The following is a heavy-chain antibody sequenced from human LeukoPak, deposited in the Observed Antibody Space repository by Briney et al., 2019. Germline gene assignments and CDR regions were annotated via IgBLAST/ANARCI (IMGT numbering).Heavy chain of an antibody. CDR2: MNPSVST. CDR1: GESISTYA. CDR3: ARDSRGTDPWYFDV. J-gene: IGHJ2*01. V-gene: IGHV4-4*07. D-gene: IGHD3-22*01. Sequence: SETLSLTCTVSGFVSGESISTYAWRWFRQPAGKGLEWLGRMNPSVSTNSNPSLKSRVTISEDKSRNQVSLKLNSVTAADTAVYYCARDSRGTDPWYFDVWGRGTLVTVSS.